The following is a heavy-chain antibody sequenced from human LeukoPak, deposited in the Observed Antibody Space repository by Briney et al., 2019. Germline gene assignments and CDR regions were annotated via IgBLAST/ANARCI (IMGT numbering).Heavy chain of an antibody. D-gene: IGHD3-10*01. V-gene: IGHV3-23*01. Sequence: GGSLRLSCAASGFTFTSYTMTWVRQAPGKGLEWVSGISDSGGSTHYADSVKGRFTISRDNSKNTLYLHMNSLRLEDTAVYWCANLGYYGSGSYYQGDYWGQGTLVTVSS. CDR2: ISDSGGST. CDR1: GFTFTSYT. J-gene: IGHJ4*02. CDR3: ANLGYYGSGSYYQGDY.